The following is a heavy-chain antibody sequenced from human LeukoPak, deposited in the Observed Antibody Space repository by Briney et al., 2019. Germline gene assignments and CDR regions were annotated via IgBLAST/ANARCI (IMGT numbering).Heavy chain of an antibody. CDR2: INPNSGGT. D-gene: IGHD3-10*01. J-gene: IGHJ3*02. V-gene: IGHV1-2*02. CDR3: ARDRGAMVRVKKGAFDI. Sequence: ASVKVSCKASGYTFTGYYMHWVRQAPGQGLEWMGWINPNSGGTNYAQKFQGRVTMTRDTSISTAYMELSRLRSDDTAVYYCARDRGAMVRVKKGAFDIWGQGTMVTVSS. CDR1: GYTFTGYY.